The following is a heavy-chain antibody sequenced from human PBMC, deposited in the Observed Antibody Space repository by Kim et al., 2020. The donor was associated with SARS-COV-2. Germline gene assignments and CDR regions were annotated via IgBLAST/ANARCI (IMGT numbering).Heavy chain of an antibody. Sequence: SETLSLTCTVSGGSISSSSYFWGWIRQPPGKGLEWIGSIYHSGRTSYNPSLRSRVTIFVDTSKNQFSLKLSSVTAADTAVYYCARHAYYGSGEFDYWGQG. CDR2: IYHSGRT. J-gene: IGHJ4*02. CDR3: ARHAYYGSGEFDY. CDR1: GGSISSSSYF. D-gene: IGHD3-10*01. V-gene: IGHV4-39*01.